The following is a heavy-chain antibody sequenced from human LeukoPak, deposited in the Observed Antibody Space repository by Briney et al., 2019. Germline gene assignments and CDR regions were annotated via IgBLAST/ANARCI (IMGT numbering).Heavy chain of an antibody. CDR3: ARQSGSYYRPFDY. CDR1: GGSISSSSYY. V-gene: IGHV4-39*01. CDR2: IYYSGST. D-gene: IGHD1-26*01. J-gene: IGHJ4*02. Sequence: KPSETLSLTCTVSGGSISSSSYYWGWIRQPPGKGLEWIGSIYYSGSTHYNPSLKGRVTISVDTSKNQFSLKLSSVTVADTAVYYCARQSGSYYRPFDYWGQGTLVTVSS.